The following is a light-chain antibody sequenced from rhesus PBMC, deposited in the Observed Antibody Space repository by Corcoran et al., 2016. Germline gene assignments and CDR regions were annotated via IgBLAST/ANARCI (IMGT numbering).Light chain of an antibody. Sequence: SYELTQPPSVSADSGQTATITCGGDNIGSKNAHWYQQKLPQAPVLLIYDDNKRPSGIPERFSGSNSRNTATLTISRVEAGDEADYYCQVWDTSGKFYVFGAGTRLTVL. J-gene: IGLJ1*01. V-gene: IGLV3-25*02. CDR2: DDN. CDR3: QVWDTSGKFYV. CDR1: NIGSKN.